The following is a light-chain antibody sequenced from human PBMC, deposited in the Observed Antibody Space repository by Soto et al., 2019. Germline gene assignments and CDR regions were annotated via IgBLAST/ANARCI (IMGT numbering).Light chain of an antibody. V-gene: IGLV2-14*01. Sequence: QSALTQPASVSGSPGQSITISCTGTSSDVGAYNYVSWYQQHPDKAPKLIIFEVNNRPSGVSNRFSGSKSGNTASLTISGLQAEDEADYYCSSYTTSATLVFGGGTKLPVL. J-gene: IGLJ2*01. CDR1: SSDVGAYNY. CDR3: SSYTTSATLV. CDR2: EVN.